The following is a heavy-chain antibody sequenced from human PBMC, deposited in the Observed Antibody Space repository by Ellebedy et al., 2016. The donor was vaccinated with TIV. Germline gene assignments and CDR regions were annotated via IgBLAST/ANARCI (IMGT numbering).Heavy chain of an antibody. CDR1: GFTFSSYS. CDR2: ISSSSSTI. D-gene: IGHD3-10*01. Sequence: GESLKISCAASGFTFSSYSMNWVRQAPGKGLEWLSSISSSSSTIFYADSVKGRFTISRDNAKNSLYLQMNSLRAEDTAVSYCATDWGRREGRGLISAIGLNWFDPWGQGTLVSVSS. V-gene: IGHV3-48*01. CDR3: ATDWGRREGRGLISAIGLNWFDP. J-gene: IGHJ5*02.